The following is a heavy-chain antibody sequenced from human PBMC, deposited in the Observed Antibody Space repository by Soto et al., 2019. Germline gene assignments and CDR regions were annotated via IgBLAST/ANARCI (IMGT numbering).Heavy chain of an antibody. CDR1: GFTFSSYA. D-gene: IGHD6-19*01. CDR2: ISGSGGST. Sequence: GGSLRLSCAASGFTFSSYAMSWVRQAPGKGLEWVSAISGSGGSTYYADSVKGRFTISRDNSKNTLYLQMNSLRAEDTAVYYCARAVAGTGSFDYWGQGTLVTVSS. J-gene: IGHJ4*02. V-gene: IGHV3-23*01. CDR3: ARAVAGTGSFDY.